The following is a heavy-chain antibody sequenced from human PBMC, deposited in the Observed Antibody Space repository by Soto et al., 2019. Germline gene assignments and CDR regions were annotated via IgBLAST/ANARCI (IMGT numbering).Heavy chain of an antibody. Sequence: EVPLVESGGGLVKPGGSLRLSCAASGFTFSTYSMNWVRQAPGKGLEWVSFLTSSGSYIYYADSVKGRFTISRDNAKNSLYLQMDSLRAEDTAVYYCAAGSYHDYWGQGTLVTVSS. V-gene: IGHV3-21*01. CDR1: GFTFSTYS. J-gene: IGHJ4*02. CDR2: LTSSGSYI. CDR3: AAGSYHDY. D-gene: IGHD3-16*02.